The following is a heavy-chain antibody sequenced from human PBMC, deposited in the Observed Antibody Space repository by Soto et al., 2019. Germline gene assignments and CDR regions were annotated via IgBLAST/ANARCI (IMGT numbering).Heavy chain of an antibody. Sequence: GGSLRLSCTASGFTFGDYAMSWFRQAPGKGLEWVGFIRSKAYGGTTEYAASVKGRFTISRDDSKSIAYLQMNSLKTEDTAVYYCTRGGITGGDAFDIWGQGTMVTVSS. CDR3: TRGGITGGDAFDI. V-gene: IGHV3-49*03. J-gene: IGHJ3*02. CDR1: GFTFGDYA. D-gene: IGHD7-27*01. CDR2: IRSKAYGGTT.